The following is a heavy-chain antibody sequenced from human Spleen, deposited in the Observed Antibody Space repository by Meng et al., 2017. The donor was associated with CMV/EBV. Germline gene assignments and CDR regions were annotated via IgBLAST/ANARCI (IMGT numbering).Heavy chain of an antibody. CDR1: GDRVSSNSAA. Sequence: QDKLQHSSPGLVNASQTPSLTCAISGDRVSSNSAAWNWIRQSPSRGLEWLGRTYYRSKWYNDYAVSVKSRITINPDTSKNQFSLQLNSVTPEDTAVYYCARGRVYQLQWFGDWFDPWGQGTLVTVSS. D-gene: IGHD3-16*01. CDR2: TYYRSKWYN. J-gene: IGHJ5*02. CDR3: ARGRVYQLQWFGDWFDP. V-gene: IGHV6-1*01.